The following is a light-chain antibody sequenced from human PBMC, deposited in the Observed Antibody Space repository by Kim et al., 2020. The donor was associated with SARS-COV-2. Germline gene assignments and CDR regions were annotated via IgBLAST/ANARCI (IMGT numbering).Light chain of an antibody. Sequence: VSPGRTARTSCSGDEVPKQYSYWFQQKPGQAPLLVIYKETKRPSEIPERFSGSNSGTTVTLTISGVQAEDEAEYYCQSADNTDTWVFGGGTKLTVL. J-gene: IGLJ3*02. CDR2: KET. V-gene: IGLV3-25*03. CDR1: EVPKQY. CDR3: QSADNTDTWV.